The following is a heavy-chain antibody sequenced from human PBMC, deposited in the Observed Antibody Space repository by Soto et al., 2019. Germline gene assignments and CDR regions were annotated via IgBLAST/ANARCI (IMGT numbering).Heavy chain of an antibody. CDR3: ARSLSGSGD. D-gene: IGHD3-10*01. J-gene: IGHJ4*02. CDR2: ISYDGSNK. CDR1: GFAFSSYA. V-gene: IGHV3-30-3*01. Sequence: QVQLVESGGGVVQPGRSLRLSCAASGFAFSSYAMHWVRQAPGKGLEWVAVISYDGSNKYYADSVKGRFTISRDNSKNTLYLQMNSLRVEDTAVYYCARSLSGSGDWGQGTLVTVSS.